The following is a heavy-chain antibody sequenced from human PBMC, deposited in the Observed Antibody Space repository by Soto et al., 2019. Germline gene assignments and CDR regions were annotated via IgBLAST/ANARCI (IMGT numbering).Heavy chain of an antibody. CDR3: AGAVTTFRYYYYGMDV. CDR1: GGTFSSYA. D-gene: IGHD4-17*01. Sequence: SVKVSCKASGGTFSSYAISWVRQAPGQRLEWMGGIIPIFGTANYAQKFQGRVTITADESTSTAYMELSSLRSEDTAVYYCAGAVTTFRYYYYGMDVWGQGTTVTVSS. CDR2: IIPIFGTA. J-gene: IGHJ6*02. V-gene: IGHV1-69*13.